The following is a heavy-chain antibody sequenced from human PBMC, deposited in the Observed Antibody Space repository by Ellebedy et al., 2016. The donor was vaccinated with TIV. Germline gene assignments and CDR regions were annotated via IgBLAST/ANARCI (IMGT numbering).Heavy chain of an antibody. CDR3: AKSGLFGELLYLDY. D-gene: IGHD3-10*02. CDR2: ISAYNGNT. CDR1: GYTFTSYG. V-gene: IGHV1-18*01. J-gene: IGHJ4*02. Sequence: AASVKVSCKASGYTFTSYGISWVRQAPGQGLEWIGWISAYNGNTNYAQKLQGRVTMTTDTSTSTAYMELRSLRSDDTAVFYCAKSGLFGELLYLDYWGQGTLVTVSS.